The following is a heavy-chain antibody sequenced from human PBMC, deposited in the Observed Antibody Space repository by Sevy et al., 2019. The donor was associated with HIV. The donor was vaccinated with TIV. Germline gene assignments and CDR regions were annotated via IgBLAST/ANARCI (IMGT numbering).Heavy chain of an antibody. Sequence: GGSLRLSCAASGFRFEDYGMHWVRRAPGKGLEWVSGIGWNSGSVGYAVSVKGRFTISRDNAKNLLYLQMNSLTSEDTALYYCAKDLLPYGSGSYPLDYWGQGTVVTVCS. CDR3: AKDLLPYGSGSYPLDY. D-gene: IGHD3-10*01. CDR2: IGWNSGSV. CDR1: GFRFEDYG. V-gene: IGHV3-9*01. J-gene: IGHJ4*02.